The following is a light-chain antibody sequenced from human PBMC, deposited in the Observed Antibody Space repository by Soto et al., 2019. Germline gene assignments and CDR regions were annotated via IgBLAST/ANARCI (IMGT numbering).Light chain of an antibody. J-gene: IGLJ2*01. V-gene: IGLV1-47*01. CDR1: SSNVGSNY. CDR2: RNN. CDR3: AAWDDSLSGVL. Sequence: QAVVTQAPSVSGTPGQRVTISCSGSSSNVGSNYVNWYQQLPGTAPKLLIYRNNQRPSGVPERFSGSKSGTSASLAIGELRSEDEADYYCAAWDDSLSGVLFGGGTKLTVL.